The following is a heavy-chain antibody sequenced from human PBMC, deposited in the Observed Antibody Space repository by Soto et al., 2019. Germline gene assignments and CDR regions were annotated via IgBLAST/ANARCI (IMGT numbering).Heavy chain of an antibody. CDR1: GVSISHYH. CDR2: IFYNGST. V-gene: IGHV4-59*01. CDR3: ARSFYP. J-gene: IGHJ5*02. Sequence: QLQLQESGPGLVKPSETLSLTCTVSGVSISHYHWNWIRQAPGKGMEWIGYIFYNGSTHYNPALTSRVTISVDMSKNRLSLTLTSVTAADTAVYYCARSFYPWGQGTLVTVSS.